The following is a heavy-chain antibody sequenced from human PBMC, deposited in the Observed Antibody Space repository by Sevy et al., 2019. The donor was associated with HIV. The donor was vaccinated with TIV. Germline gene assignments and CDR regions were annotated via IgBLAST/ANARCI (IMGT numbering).Heavy chain of an antibody. D-gene: IGHD3-3*01. CDR3: ASGAVVYDFWSGYYGY. V-gene: IGHV1-69*13. CDR2: IIPIFGTA. Sequence: ASVKVSCKASGGTFSSYAISWVRQAPGQGLEWMGGIIPIFGTANYAQKFQGRVTITADESTSTAYMELSSLRSEDTAVYYCASGAVVYDFWSGYYGYWGQGTLVTVSS. J-gene: IGHJ4*02. CDR1: GGTFSSYA.